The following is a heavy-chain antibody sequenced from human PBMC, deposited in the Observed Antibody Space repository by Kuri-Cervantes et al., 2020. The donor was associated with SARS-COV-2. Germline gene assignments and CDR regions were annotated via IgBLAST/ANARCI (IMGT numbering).Heavy chain of an antibody. V-gene: IGHV1-18*01. CDR1: GYTFTSYG. Sequence: ASVKVSCKASGYTFTSYGISWVRRAPGQGLEWMGWISAYNGNTNYAQKLQGRVTMTTDTSTSTAYMELRSLRSDDTAVYYCALSTVLRMYYFDYWGQGTLVPSPQ. CDR2: ISAYNGNT. CDR3: ALSTVLRMYYFDY. D-gene: IGHD3-3*01. J-gene: IGHJ4*02.